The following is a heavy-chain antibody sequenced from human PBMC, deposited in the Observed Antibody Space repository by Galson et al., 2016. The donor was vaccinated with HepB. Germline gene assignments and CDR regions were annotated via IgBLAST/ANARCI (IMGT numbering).Heavy chain of an antibody. CDR1: GASISGTNYY. V-gene: IGHV4-39*01. CDR3: ATGVVVAGRMYYYYMDV. CDR2: IYYTGST. D-gene: IGHD6-19*01. Sequence: SETLSLTCNVSGASISGTNYYWGWIRQSPGRGLEWIGSIYYTGSTNYNPSLESRVAISVDTSKNHLSLSLSSVTAVDTAVYYCATGVVVAGRMYYYYMDVWGKGTSVTVSS. J-gene: IGHJ6*03.